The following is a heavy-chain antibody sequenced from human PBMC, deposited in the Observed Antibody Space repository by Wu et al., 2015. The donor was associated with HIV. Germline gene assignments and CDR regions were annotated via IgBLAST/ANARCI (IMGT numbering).Heavy chain of an antibody. CDR2: MNPNSGNT. J-gene: IGHJ4*02. Sequence: QVQLVQSGAEAKKPGASVKVSCKASGYTFTSYDINWVRQATGQGLEWMGWMNPNSGNTGYAQKFQGRVTITRNTSISTAYMELSSLRSEDTAVYYCARGARIAARLWSSYYFDYWGQGTLVTVSS. D-gene: IGHD6-6*01. CDR1: GYTFTSYD. V-gene: IGHV1-8*03. CDR3: ARGARIAARLWSSYYFDY.